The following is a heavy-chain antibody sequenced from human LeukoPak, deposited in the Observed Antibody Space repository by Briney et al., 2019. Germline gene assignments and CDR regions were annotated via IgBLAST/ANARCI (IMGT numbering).Heavy chain of an antibody. CDR3: AKESGRGRFAL. CDR1: GFTFSSYAV. V-gene: IGHV4-4*02. J-gene: IGHJ5*02. D-gene: IGHD3-10*01. CDR2: VSHSETT. Sequence: GSLRLSCAASGFTFSSYAVSWVRLPPGKGLEWIGEVSHSETTNYSPALKGRVRLSVDRATNQFSLRLTSVTAADTAVYYCAKESGRGRFALWGQGTLVTVSS.